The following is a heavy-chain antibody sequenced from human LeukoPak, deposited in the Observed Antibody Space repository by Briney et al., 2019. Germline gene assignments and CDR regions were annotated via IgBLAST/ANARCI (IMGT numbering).Heavy chain of an antibody. D-gene: IGHD3-16*01. V-gene: IGHV3-23*01. Sequence: PGGSLRLSCVGSGFAFGVHAMSWVRQAPGKGPEWVATIGSGADLFYAESVKGRFTISRDHPRNTVWLQMNSLRAEDTALYYCAKDWTPHNRVYDCLDAWGQGTQVTVSS. CDR3: AKDWTPHNRVYDCLDA. J-gene: IGHJ5*02. CDR2: IGSGADL. CDR1: GFAFGVHA.